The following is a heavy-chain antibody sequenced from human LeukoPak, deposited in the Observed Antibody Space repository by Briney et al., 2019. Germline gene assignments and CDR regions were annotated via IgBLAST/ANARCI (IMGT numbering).Heavy chain of an antibody. J-gene: IGHJ5*02. Sequence: SETLSLTCTGSGGSISSGGYYWSWIRQHPGKGLEWIGYIYYSGSTYYNPSLKSRVTISVDTSKNQFSLKLSSVTAADTAVYYCASVYDILTGSVFDPWGQGTLVTVSS. V-gene: IGHV4-31*03. CDR1: GGSISSGGYY. D-gene: IGHD3-9*01. CDR3: ASVYDILTGSVFDP. CDR2: IYYSGST.